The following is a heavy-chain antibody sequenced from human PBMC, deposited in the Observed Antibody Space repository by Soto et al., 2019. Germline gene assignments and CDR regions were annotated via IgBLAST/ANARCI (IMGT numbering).Heavy chain of an antibody. CDR2: IYYTGDT. D-gene: IGHD6-13*01. V-gene: IGHV4-61*08. CDR3: ARDSLILNLIPAAGTCAGHGMHV. CDR1: GASVTRSGYY. J-gene: IGHJ6*02. Sequence: QVQLQESGPGRVKPSETLSLICPVSGASVTRSGYYWTWIRQPPGKGLEWIGNIYYTGDTNYNPSPKNRVIMSPDMPKNQLSLTLTSVTAADTDVYYCARDSLILNLIPAAGTCAGHGMHVWGHGTTVTVSS.